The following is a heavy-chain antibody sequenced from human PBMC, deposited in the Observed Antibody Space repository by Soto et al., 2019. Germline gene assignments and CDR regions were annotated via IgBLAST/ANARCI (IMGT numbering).Heavy chain of an antibody. CDR2: ISPK. CDR1: GFSFRTYG. J-gene: IGHJ3*01. Sequence: GGSLRLSCAVSGFSFRTYGFHWVRQPPGKGLQWVAVISPKGHSDSVEGRFTISRDNSKDTLYLQMNNLRAEDTAVYYCARDEAFANENAFDLWGQGTKVAVSS. CDR3: ARDEAFANENAFDL. D-gene: IGHD3-3*02. V-gene: IGHV3-33*01.